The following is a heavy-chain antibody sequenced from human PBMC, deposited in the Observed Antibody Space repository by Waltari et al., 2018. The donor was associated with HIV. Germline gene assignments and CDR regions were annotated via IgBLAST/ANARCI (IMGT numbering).Heavy chain of an antibody. J-gene: IGHJ6*02. CDR3: AKDRGTGTTVYYYYGMDV. CDR1: GFTFDDSA. CDR2: ISWNRGSK. D-gene: IGHD1-7*01. Sequence: EVQLVESGGGLVQPGRSLRLPCSASGFTFDDSAMLRVRQAQGKGLEWVSGISWNRGSKGYADSVKGRFTISRDNAKNSLYLQMNSLRAEDTALYYCAKDRGTGTTVYYYYGMDVWGQGTTVTVSS. V-gene: IGHV3-9*01.